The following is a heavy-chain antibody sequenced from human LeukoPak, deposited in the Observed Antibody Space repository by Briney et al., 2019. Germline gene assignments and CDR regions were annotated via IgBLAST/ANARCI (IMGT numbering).Heavy chain of an antibody. J-gene: IGHJ4*02. CDR3: AREVLRYFDWPLDY. CDR2: ISAYNGNT. CDR1: GYTFTSYG. V-gene: IGHV1-18*01. D-gene: IGHD3-9*01. Sequence: ASVKVSCKASGYTFTSYGISWVRQPPGQGLEWMGWISAYNGNTNYAQKLQGRVTMTTDTSTSTAYMELRSLRSDDTAVYYCAREVLRYFDWPLDYWGQGTLVTVSS.